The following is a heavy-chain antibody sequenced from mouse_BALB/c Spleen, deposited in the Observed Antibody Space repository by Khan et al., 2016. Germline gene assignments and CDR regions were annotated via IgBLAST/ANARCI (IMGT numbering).Heavy chain of an antibody. CDR2: ILPGTGST. Sequence: QVQLKQSGAELMKPGASVKISCKATGYTFSRYWIEWVKERPGHGLAWIGEILPGTGSTNYNEKLKGKATFTAETSSNTAYIQLSSLTSEDSAVDYWARGAYWGRGTLVTVSA. CDR3: ARGAY. V-gene: IGHV1-9*01. J-gene: IGHJ3*01. CDR1: GYTFSRYW.